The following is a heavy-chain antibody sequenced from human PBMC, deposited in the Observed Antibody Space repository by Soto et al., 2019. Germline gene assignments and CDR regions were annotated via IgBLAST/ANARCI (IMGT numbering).Heavy chain of an antibody. CDR3: ARAGYYYDTSGSSPIDY. CDR1: GYTSTTYS. D-gene: IGHD3-22*01. CDR2: INAGNGNT. Sequence: ASVKVSCKASGYTSTTYSIYWVRQAPGQRLEWMGWINAGNGNTKYSQKFQGRVTITRDTSASTAYMELSSLRSEDTAVYYCARAGYYYDTSGSSPIDYWGQGTLVTVSS. V-gene: IGHV1-3*01. J-gene: IGHJ4*02.